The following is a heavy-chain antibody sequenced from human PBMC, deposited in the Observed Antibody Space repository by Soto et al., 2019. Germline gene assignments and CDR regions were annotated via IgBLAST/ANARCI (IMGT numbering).Heavy chain of an antibody. CDR3: ARVSSSRYYYYGMDV. D-gene: IGHD6-6*01. CDR2: ISGIGTYI. V-gene: IGHV3-21*01. CDR1: GLKFGGYN. J-gene: IGHJ6*02. Sequence: AAAGLKFGGYNMNWIRKETGKGLEWVSSISGIGTYIYHADSVKGRFTISRDNAKNSLFLQMNSLRAEDTAVYYCARVSSSRYYYYGMDVWGQGTTVTVSS.